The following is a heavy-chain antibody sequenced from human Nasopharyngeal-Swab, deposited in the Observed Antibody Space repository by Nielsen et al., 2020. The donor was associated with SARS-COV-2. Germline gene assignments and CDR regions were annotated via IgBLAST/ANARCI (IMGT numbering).Heavy chain of an antibody. CDR2: IYYSGST. Sequence: GSLRLSCTVSGGSISSSSYYWGWIRQPPGKGLEWIGSIYYSGSTYYNPSLKSRVTISVDTSKNQFSLKLSSVTAADTAVYYRARERGRGGIWNYYYYYMDVWGKGTTVTVSS. J-gene: IGHJ6*03. CDR3: ARERGRGGIWNYYYYYMDV. V-gene: IGHV4-39*07. D-gene: IGHD3-16*01. CDR1: GGSISSSSYY.